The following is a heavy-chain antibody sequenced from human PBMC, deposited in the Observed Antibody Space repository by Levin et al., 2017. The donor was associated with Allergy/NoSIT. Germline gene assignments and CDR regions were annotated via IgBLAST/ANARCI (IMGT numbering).Heavy chain of an antibody. CDR3: VSGSSQLDY. J-gene: IGHJ4*02. CDR1: GFTFSSYA. V-gene: IGHV3-23*01. D-gene: IGHD1-26*01. CDR2: ISGSSGST. Sequence: ETLSLTCAASGFTFSSYAMSWVRQAPGKGLEWVSAISGSSGSTYYADSVKGRFTISRDNSKNTLYLQMNSLRAEDTAVYYCVSGSSQLDYWGQGTLVTVSS.